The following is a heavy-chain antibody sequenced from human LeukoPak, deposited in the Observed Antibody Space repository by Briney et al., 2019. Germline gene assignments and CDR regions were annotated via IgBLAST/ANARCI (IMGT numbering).Heavy chain of an antibody. J-gene: IGHJ4*02. V-gene: IGHV3-21*01. CDR2: ISSSGIYI. D-gene: IGHD2-2*01. CDR1: GFTFSSYE. Sequence: PGGSLRLSCAASGFTFSSYEMNWVRQAPGKGLEGVSSISSSGIYIYYADSVKGRFTISRDNAKNSLYLQMNSLRADDTAVYYCARSGDIVVVPGHDYWGQGTLVTVSS. CDR3: ARSGDIVVVPGHDY.